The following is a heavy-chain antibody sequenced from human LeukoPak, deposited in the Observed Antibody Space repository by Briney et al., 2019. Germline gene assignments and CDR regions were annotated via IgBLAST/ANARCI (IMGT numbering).Heavy chain of an antibody. CDR2: IKQDGSEK. J-gene: IGHJ3*02. V-gene: IGHV3-7*01. Sequence: GGSLRLSCAASGFTFSSYWMSWVRQAPGKGLELEANIKQDGSEKYYVDSLKGRFTTSRDNAKNSLYLQMNSLGAEDTAVYYCARRQCSSISCYYAFDIWGQGTMVTVSS. CDR3: ARRQCSSISCYYAFDI. CDR1: GFTFSSYW. D-gene: IGHD2-2*01.